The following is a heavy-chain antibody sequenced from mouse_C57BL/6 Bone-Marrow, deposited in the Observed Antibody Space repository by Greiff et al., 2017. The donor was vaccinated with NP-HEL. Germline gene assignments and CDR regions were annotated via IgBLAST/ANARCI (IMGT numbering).Heavy chain of an antibody. CDR3: VRQGGRYFDV. CDR2: IRSKSNNYAT. Sequence: GGGLVQPKGSLKLSCAASGFSFNTYAMNWVRQAPGKGLEWVARIRSKSNNYATYYADSVKDRFTISRDDSESMLYLQMNNLKTEDTAMYYCVRQGGRYFDVWGTGTTVTVSS. CDR1: GFSFNTYA. J-gene: IGHJ1*03. V-gene: IGHV10-1*01.